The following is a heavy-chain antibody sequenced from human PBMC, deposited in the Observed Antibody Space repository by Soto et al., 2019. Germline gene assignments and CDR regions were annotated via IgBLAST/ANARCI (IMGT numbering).Heavy chain of an antibody. Sequence: SETLSLTCTVSGGSISSYYWSWIRQPPGKGLEWIGYIYYSGSTNYNPSLKSRVTISVDTSKNQFSLKLSSVTAADTAVYYCARERGVIIPYFVYWGQGTLVTVSS. D-gene: IGHD3-10*01. CDR2: IYYSGST. V-gene: IGHV4-59*01. J-gene: IGHJ4*02. CDR3: ARERGVIIPYFVY. CDR1: GGSISSYY.